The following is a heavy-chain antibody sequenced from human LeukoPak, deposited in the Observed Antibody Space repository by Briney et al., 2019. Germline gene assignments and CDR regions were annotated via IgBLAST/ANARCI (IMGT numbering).Heavy chain of an antibody. J-gene: IGHJ5*02. D-gene: IGHD5-18*01. V-gene: IGHV4-4*07. CDR1: GGSVSSYY. Sequence: SETLSLTXTVSGGSVSSYYWSWIRQPAGKGMEWIGRIYTSGSTNYNPSLKSRVTMSVDTSKNQFSLKLSSVTAADTAVYYCARDRGYSYGYNWFDPWGQGTLVTVSS. CDR2: IYTSGST. CDR3: ARDRGYSYGYNWFDP.